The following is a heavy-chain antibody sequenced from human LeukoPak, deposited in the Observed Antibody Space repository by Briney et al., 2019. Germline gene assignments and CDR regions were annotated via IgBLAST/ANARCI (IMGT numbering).Heavy chain of an antibody. V-gene: IGHV1-69*13. D-gene: IGHD2-2*01. CDR1: GGIFRNYA. J-gene: IGHJ5*02. CDR3: ARSPYCTSVSRYAGRYNWFDP. CDR2: IIPIFGPA. Sequence: SVKVSCKASGGIFRNYAVSWVRQAPGQGLEWMGGIIPIFGPANYAQKFQGRVTIIADESTSTAYMELSSLRSEDTAMYYCARSPYCTSVSRYAGRYNWFDPWGQGTLVTVSS.